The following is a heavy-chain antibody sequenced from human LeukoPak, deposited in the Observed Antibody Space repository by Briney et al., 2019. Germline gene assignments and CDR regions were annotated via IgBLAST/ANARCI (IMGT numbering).Heavy chain of an antibody. Sequence: GGSLRLSCAASGFTFSSYSMNWVRQAPGKGLEWVSSISSSSSYIYYADSVKGRFTISRDNAKNSLYLQMNSLRAEDTAVYYCVRDGMDYDSSFDYWGQGTLVTVSS. CDR3: VRDGMDYDSSFDY. CDR2: ISSSSSYI. J-gene: IGHJ4*02. V-gene: IGHV3-21*01. D-gene: IGHD3-22*01. CDR1: GFTFSSYS.